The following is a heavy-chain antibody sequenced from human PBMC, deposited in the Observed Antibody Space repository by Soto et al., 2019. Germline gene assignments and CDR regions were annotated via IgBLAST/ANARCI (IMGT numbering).Heavy chain of an antibody. CDR3: ARDPVRRVIGGLET. CDR2: INHSGST. J-gene: IGHJ5*01. D-gene: IGHD3-10*01. Sequence: SETLSLTCAVYGGSCSGYYWRWFRQPPGKRLESIGEINHSGSTNYNPPLKSRVTISVDTSKHQFSLKLSSVTAAHTAVYYCARDPVRRVIGGLETWGPGTLVTVS. V-gene: IGHV4-34*01. CDR1: GGSCSGYY.